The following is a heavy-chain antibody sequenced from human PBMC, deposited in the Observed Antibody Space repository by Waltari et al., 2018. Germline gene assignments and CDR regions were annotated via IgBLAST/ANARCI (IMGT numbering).Heavy chain of an antibody. CDR1: GFAVSSSY. CDR3: AKGSGYILDY. J-gene: IGHJ4*02. CDR2: ISTTGDT. V-gene: IGHV3-66*01. D-gene: IGHD3-3*01. Sequence: EVQLVESGGGLVQPGGSLRLSCEPSGFAVSSSYMSWVRQAPGKGLEWVSIISTTGDTHYADSVRGRSVISRDTPKNTLFLQMNSVRPEDTAVYYCAKGSGYILDYWGQGILVTVSS.